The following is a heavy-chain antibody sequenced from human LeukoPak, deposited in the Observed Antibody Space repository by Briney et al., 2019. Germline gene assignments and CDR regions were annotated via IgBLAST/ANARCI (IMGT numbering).Heavy chain of an antibody. CDR1: GYTFTSYG. CDR3: ARGSQLLWFGELSADAFDI. J-gene: IGHJ3*02. Sequence: ASVKVSCKASGYTFTSYGISWVRQAPGQGLEWMGWISAYNGNTNYAQKLQGRVTMTTDTSTSTAYMELRSLRSDDTAVYYCARGSQLLWFGELSADAFDIWGQGTMVTVSS. D-gene: IGHD3-10*01. V-gene: IGHV1-18*01. CDR2: ISAYNGNT.